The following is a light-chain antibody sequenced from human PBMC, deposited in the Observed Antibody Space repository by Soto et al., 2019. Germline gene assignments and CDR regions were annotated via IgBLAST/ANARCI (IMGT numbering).Light chain of an antibody. CDR2: GNT. Sequence: QSVLTQPPSVSGSPGQRVTISCTGTSSDIGACYYVHWYLQLPGRAPKLLIYGNTNRPSGVPDRFSGSKSGTSASLAITGLQAEDEADYYCRSFDSSLSVVFGGGTKLTVL. CDR1: SSDIGACYY. J-gene: IGLJ2*01. CDR3: RSFDSSLSVV. V-gene: IGLV1-40*01.